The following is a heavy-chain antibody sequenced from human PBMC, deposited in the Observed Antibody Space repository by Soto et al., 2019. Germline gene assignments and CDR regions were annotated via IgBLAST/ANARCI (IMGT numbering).Heavy chain of an antibody. CDR3: ARDGHGMDV. V-gene: IGHV4-61*01. CDR1: GGSVSTGSYD. Sequence: SETLSLTCTVSGGSVSTGSYDWSWIRQPPGKGLEWIGKIFFAGSAHYNPSLRNRVTMSVDTSKDQFSLTLTSVTAADTAVYYCARDGHGMDVWGQGTTVTVSS. J-gene: IGHJ6*02. CDR2: IFFAGSA.